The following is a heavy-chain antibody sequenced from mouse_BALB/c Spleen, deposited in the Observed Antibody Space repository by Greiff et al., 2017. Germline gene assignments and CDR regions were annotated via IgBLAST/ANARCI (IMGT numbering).Heavy chain of an antibody. CDR2: IRLKSNNYAT. CDR1: GFTFSNYW. J-gene: IGHJ3*01. D-gene: IGHD1-1*01. Sequence: EVQLQESGGGLVQPGGSMQLSCVASGFTFSNYWMNWVRQSPEKGLEWVAEIRLKSNNYATHYAESVKGRFTISRDDSKSSVYLQMNNLRAEDTGIYYCTVSTTWFAYWGQGTLVTVSA. CDR3: TVSTTWFAY. V-gene: IGHV6-6*02.